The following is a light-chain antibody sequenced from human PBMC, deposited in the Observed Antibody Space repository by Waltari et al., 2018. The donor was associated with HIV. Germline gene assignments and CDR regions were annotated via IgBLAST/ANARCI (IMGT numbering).Light chain of an antibody. CDR2: APS. CDR1: TGTVTGAHY. V-gene: IGLV7-46*01. Sequence: QAVVTQEPSLTVSPGGTVTLTRDSFTGTVTGAHYPSWFQQRPGHAPMTLIYAPSTTHSWPPARFSGSRLGGKASLSLSGAQAEDEADCYCLLSFGAARLFGGGTRVTVL. J-gene: IGLJ2*01. CDR3: LLSFGAARL.